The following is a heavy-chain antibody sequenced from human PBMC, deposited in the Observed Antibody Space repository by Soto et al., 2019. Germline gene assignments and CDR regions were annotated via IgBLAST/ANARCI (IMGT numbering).Heavy chain of an antibody. CDR2: IYWDDDK. CDR3: AHSAYYDLLTPSDLFDP. D-gene: IGHD3-9*01. V-gene: IGHV2-5*02. Sequence: QITLKESGPTLVKPTQTLTLTCTFSGFSLSTSGVGVGWIRQPPGKALEWLALIYWDDDKRYSPSLKSRLTITNDTSKTQVVPTMTEMVPVDTAASYGAHSAYYDLLTPSDLFDPWGQGTLVTVSS. J-gene: IGHJ5*02. CDR1: GFSLSTSGVG.